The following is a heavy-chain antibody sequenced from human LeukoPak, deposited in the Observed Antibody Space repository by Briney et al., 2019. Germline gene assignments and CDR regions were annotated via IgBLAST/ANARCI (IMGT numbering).Heavy chain of an antibody. V-gene: IGHV3-23*01. CDR3: AKDGARNYNWNYEVYFDY. CDR2: ISGSGGST. CDR1: GFTFSSYA. J-gene: IGHJ4*02. D-gene: IGHD1-7*01. Sequence: GRSLRLSCAASGFTFSSYAMSWVRQAPGKGLEWVSAISGSGGSTYYADSVKGRFTISRDNSKNTLYLQMNSLRAEDTAVYYCAKDGARNYNWNYEVYFDYWGQGTLVTVSS.